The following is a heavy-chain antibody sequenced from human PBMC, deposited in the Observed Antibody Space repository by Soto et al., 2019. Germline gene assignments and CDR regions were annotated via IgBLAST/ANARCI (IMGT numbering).Heavy chain of an antibody. CDR3: AKVGIVVVPAATPAAYYFDY. CDR1: GFTFSSYA. Sequence: GGSLRLSCAASGFTFSSYAMSWVRQAPGKGLEWVSAISGSGGSTYYADSVKGRFTISRDNSKNTLYLQMNSLRAEDTAVYYCAKVGIVVVPAATPAAYYFDYWSQGTLVTVSS. J-gene: IGHJ4*02. V-gene: IGHV3-23*01. D-gene: IGHD2-2*02. CDR2: ISGSGGST.